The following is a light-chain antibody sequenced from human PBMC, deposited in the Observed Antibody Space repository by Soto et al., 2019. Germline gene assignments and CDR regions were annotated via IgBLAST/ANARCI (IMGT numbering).Light chain of an antibody. CDR1: DIGSKS. CDR3: QVWDRNNNHVL. CDR2: DDR. Sequence: SYELTQPPSVSVAPGQKAMITCGGNDIGSKSVHWYQQRPGQAPVLVVYDDRDRPSGIPERFSGSNSGSTATLTISRVEAGDEADYYCQVWDRNNNHVLLGGGTKLTVL. V-gene: IGLV3-21*02. J-gene: IGLJ2*01.